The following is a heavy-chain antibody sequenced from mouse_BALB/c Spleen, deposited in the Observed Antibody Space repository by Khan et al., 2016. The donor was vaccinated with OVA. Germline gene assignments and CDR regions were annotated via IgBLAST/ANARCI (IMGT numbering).Heavy chain of an antibody. V-gene: IGHV9-1*02. CDR3: ARETSDWYFDV. Sequence: QIQLVQSGPELKKPGETVKISCKASGYTFTNYRMNWMKQTPGKGLKWMGWINTYTGEPTYGDDFKGRFAFSLETSASTAYLQINSLKNEDMATYLCARETSDWYFDVWGAGTTVTVSS. D-gene: IGHD1-3*01. J-gene: IGHJ1*01. CDR2: INTYTGEP. CDR1: GYTFTNYR.